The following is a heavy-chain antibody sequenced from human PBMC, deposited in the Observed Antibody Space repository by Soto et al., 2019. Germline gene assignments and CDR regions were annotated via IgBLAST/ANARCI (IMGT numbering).Heavy chain of an antibody. CDR1: GFTFRRSG. CDR2: ISYDGSNE. Sequence: QVQLVESGGGVVQPGRSLRLSCAASGFTFRRSGMHWVRQAPGKGLEWVAVISYDGSNEYYADSVKGRFTISRDSSKNTLYLQMNSLRAEDTAVYYCAKDKSSSWSFDYWGQGTLVTVSS. CDR3: AKDKSSSWSFDY. D-gene: IGHD6-13*01. J-gene: IGHJ4*02. V-gene: IGHV3-30*18.